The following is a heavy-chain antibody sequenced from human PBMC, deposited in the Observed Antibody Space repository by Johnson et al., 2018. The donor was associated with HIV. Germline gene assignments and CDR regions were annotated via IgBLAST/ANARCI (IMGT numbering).Heavy chain of an antibody. CDR3: ARRSGTWDAFDI. D-gene: IGHD1-26*01. Sequence: VQLVESGGGLVQPGRSLRLSCAASGFTFDDYAMHWVRQAPGKGLEWVSGIHWNAGNTGYVDSVKGRFTISRDNAKNSLYLQMNSLRAEDTALYYCARRSGTWDAFDIWGQGTMVTVSS. V-gene: IGHV3-20*04. J-gene: IGHJ3*02. CDR1: GFTFDDYA. CDR2: IHWNAGNT.